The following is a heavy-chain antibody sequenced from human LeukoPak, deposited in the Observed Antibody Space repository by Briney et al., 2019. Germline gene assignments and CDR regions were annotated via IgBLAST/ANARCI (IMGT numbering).Heavy chain of an antibody. Sequence: SETLSVTCAVYGGSFIGYYWSWIRQPRGKGLEWIGEINHSGSTNYNPSLKSRVTISVDTSKNQFSLKLSSVTAADTAVYYCARGDYGLNAFDIWGQGTMVTVSS. D-gene: IGHD3-16*01. J-gene: IGHJ3*02. CDR1: GGSFIGYY. CDR2: INHSGST. CDR3: ARGDYGLNAFDI. V-gene: IGHV4-34*01.